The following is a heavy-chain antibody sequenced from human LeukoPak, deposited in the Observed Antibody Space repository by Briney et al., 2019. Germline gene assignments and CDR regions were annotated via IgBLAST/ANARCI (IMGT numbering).Heavy chain of an antibody. Sequence: RASVKVSCKASGYTFTAYYMYWVRQAPGQGLECMGRINPNSGGTNYAQKFQGRVTMTRDTSTSTAYMELSRLRSDDTAVYYCATSSEGGYSYGSDIDYWGQGTLVTVSS. V-gene: IGHV1-2*06. CDR2: INPNSGGT. CDR1: GYTFTAYY. J-gene: IGHJ4*02. CDR3: ATSSEGGYSYGSDIDY. D-gene: IGHD5-18*01.